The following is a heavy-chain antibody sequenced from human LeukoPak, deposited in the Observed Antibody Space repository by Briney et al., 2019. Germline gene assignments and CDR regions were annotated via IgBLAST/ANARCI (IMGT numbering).Heavy chain of an antibody. Sequence: GESLKISCKVSGYRFISYWIGWVRQMPDKGLESLGMIYPGDSDTRYSPSFQGLVTLSVDKSITTAYLQWSSLKAADTAIYYCARLDYAGNPFDNWGPGTLVTVSS. CDR3: ARLDYAGNPFDN. V-gene: IGHV5-51*01. CDR1: GYRFISYW. D-gene: IGHD4-23*01. CDR2: IYPGDSDT. J-gene: IGHJ4*02.